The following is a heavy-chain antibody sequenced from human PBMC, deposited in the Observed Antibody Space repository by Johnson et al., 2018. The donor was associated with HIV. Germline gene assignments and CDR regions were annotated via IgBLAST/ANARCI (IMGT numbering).Heavy chain of an antibody. Sequence: QVLLVESGGGVVQAGRSLRLSCAASGFTFISSGMHCVHQAPGKGLEWVAFIRYDGSNKYYADSVKGRFTISRDNSKNTLYLQMNSLRAEDTAVYYCAKAHGFGEFMIAFDIWGQGTMVTVSS. V-gene: IGHV3-30*02. J-gene: IGHJ3*02. CDR2: IRYDGSNK. CDR3: AKAHGFGEFMIAFDI. D-gene: IGHD3-10*01. CDR1: GFTFISSG.